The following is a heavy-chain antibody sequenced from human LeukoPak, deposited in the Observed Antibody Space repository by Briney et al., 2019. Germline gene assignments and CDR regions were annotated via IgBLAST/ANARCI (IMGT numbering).Heavy chain of an antibody. V-gene: IGHV3-48*04. CDR1: GFTFSSYR. Sequence: GGSLRLSCAASGFTFSSYRMNWVRQAPGKGLEWVSYISSSSSIIYYADSVRGRFTIARDNAKNSVYLQMDSLRAEDTAVYYCARGPTNGQAFDYWGQGTLVSVSS. D-gene: IGHD2-8*01. CDR3: ARGPTNGQAFDY. J-gene: IGHJ4*02. CDR2: ISSSSSII.